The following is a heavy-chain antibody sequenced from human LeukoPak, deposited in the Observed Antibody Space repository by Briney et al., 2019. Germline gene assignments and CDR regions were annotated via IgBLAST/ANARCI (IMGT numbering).Heavy chain of an antibody. J-gene: IGHJ4*02. CDR2: IYHSGST. V-gene: IGHV4-4*02. Sequence: SETLSLTCAVSGGSVSSSNWWSWVRQPPGKGLEWVGEIYHSGSTNYNPSLKSRVTISVDISKNQFSLKLSSVTAADTAVYYCARDVTAAFDYWGQGTLVTVSS. CDR1: GGSVSSSNW. CDR3: ARDVTAAFDY. D-gene: IGHD6-13*01.